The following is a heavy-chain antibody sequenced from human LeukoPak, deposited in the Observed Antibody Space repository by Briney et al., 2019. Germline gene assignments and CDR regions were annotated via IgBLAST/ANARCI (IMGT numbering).Heavy chain of an antibody. CDR1: GGSISSSSYY. CDR3: ARHPLASGAFDI. V-gene: IGHV4-39*07. D-gene: IGHD3-10*01. Sequence: SETLSLTCTVSGGSISSSSYYWGWIRQPPGKGLEWIGSIYYSGSTYYNPSLKSRVTISVDTSKNQFSLKLSSVTAADTAVYYCARHPLASGAFDIWGQGTMVTVSS. CDR2: IYYSGST. J-gene: IGHJ3*02.